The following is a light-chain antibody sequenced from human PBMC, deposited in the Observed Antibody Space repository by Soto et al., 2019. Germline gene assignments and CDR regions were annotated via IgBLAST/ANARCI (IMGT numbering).Light chain of an antibody. CDR1: SSDVGAYNY. J-gene: IGLJ1*01. Sequence: QSALTQPPSASGSPGQSVTISCTGTSSDVGAYNYVSWYQQHPGEAPKLMIYEVNKRPSGVPDRFSGSKSGNTASLTVSGLQAEDEADYFSSSYAGSSNFVFGTGTKLTVL. V-gene: IGLV2-8*01. CDR3: SSYAGSSNFV. CDR2: EVN.